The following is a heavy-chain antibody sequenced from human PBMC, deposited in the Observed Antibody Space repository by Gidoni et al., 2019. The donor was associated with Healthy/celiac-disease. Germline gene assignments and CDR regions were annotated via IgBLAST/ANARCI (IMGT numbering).Heavy chain of an antibody. CDR1: GFTFSSSA. D-gene: IGHD3-10*01. CDR3: AKPPGAMVRGSDP. CDR2: SSGSGGST. V-gene: IGHV3-23*01. J-gene: IGHJ5*02. Sequence: VQLLESGGGLVQPGGSLRLSCAASGFTFSSSAMTWVRPAPGKGLGWVLASSGSGGSTYYAVSVKGRFTISRDNSKNTLYLQRNSVGDEDTAVCYCAKPPGAMVRGSDPWGQGTLVTVSS.